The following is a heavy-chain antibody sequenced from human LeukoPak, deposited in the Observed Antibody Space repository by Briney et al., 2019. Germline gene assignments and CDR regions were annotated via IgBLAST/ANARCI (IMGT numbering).Heavy chain of an antibody. CDR2: ISGSGYTT. Sequence: PGGSLRLSCAASGFTFTTFAMNWVRQAPGKGLEWVSVISGSGYTTHYADSVKGRFTISRDNFENMVYLQMNSLRAEDTAVYYCAKKRYEDGTSSPGYLDVCGQGTTVTVSS. D-gene: IGHD1-1*01. CDR1: GFTFTTFA. J-gene: IGHJ6*02. V-gene: IGHV3-23*01. CDR3: AKKRYEDGTSSPGYLDV.